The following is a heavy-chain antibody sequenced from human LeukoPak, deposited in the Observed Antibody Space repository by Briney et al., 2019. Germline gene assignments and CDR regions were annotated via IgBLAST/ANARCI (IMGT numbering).Heavy chain of an antibody. CDR3: ARDSHRGTVAATGGWFDP. Sequence: PGGSLRLSCAASGFTFSSYAMHWVRQAPGKGLKWVAVISYDGSNKYYADSVKGRFTISRDNSKNTLYLQMNSLRAEDTAVYYCARDSHRGTVAATGGWFDPWGQGTLVTVSS. CDR2: ISYDGSNK. V-gene: IGHV3-30-3*01. J-gene: IGHJ5*02. D-gene: IGHD2-15*01. CDR1: GFTFSSYA.